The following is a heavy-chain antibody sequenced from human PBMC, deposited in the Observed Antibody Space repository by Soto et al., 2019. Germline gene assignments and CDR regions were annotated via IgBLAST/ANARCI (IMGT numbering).Heavy chain of an antibody. CDR2: IIPMFSTP. Sequence: SVKVSCKASGDTFNSYAISWVRQAPGHGLEWMGRIIPMFSTPHYAQKFQGRVTIIADESTTTVNMEMRGLTYEDTAVYYCARAQFSDILTADDYGMDVWGQGTSVTVSS. CDR1: GDTFNSYA. J-gene: IGHJ6*02. V-gene: IGHV1-69*13. D-gene: IGHD3-9*01. CDR3: ARAQFSDILTADDYGMDV.